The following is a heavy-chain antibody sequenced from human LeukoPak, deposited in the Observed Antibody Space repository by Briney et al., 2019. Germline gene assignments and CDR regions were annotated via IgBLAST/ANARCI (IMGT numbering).Heavy chain of an antibody. CDR1: GYTFTSYG. J-gene: IGHJ4*02. V-gene: IGHV1-18*04. CDR3: ARDPGGRRSQAGHFDY. CDR2: ISTYSGDT. Sequence: ASVKVSCKTSGYTFTSYGINWVRQAPGQGLEGMGWISTYSGDTNSAQTLQARVTMTRDTSTGTAYMELRSLRSDDTAVYYCARDPGGRRSQAGHFDYWGQGTLVTVSS. D-gene: IGHD3-16*01.